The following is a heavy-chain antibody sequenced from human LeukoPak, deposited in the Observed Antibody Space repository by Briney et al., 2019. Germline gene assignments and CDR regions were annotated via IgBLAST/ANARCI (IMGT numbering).Heavy chain of an antibody. CDR1: GFTFSDYY. J-gene: IGHJ5*02. CDR2: ISSSSSYT. Sequence: GGSLRLSCAASGFTFSDYYMSWIRQAPGKGLEWVSFISSSSSYTNYADSVKGRFTISRDNAKNSLYLQMNSLRAEDTAVYYCARGGGVTMIVVAENWFDPWGQGTLVTVSS. CDR3: ARGGGVTMIVVAENWFDP. D-gene: IGHD3-22*01. V-gene: IGHV3-11*05.